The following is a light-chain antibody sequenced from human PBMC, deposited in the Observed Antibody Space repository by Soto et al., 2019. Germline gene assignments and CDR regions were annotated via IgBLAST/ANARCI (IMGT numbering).Light chain of an antibody. CDR1: QSVNIY. Sequence: EIVMTQSPATLSVSPGERATLSCRASQSVNIYLAWYQQKPGQAPRLLIFGASYRATGIPARFSGSGSGTEFNLTISSLQSEDFSVDFCQQYDDWLRLTFGGGTQVEIK. CDR2: GAS. CDR3: QQYDDWLRLT. V-gene: IGKV3D-15*01. J-gene: IGKJ4*01.